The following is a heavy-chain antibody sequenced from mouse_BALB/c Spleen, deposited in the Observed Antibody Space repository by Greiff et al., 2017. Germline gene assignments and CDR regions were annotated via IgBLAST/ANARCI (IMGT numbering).Heavy chain of an antibody. CDR1: GYTFSSYW. V-gene: IGHV1-9*01. CDR2: ILPGSGST. Sequence: QVQLQQSGAELMKPGASVKISCKATGYTFSSYWIEWVKQRPGHGLEWIGEILPGSGSTNYNEKFKGKATFTADTSSNTAYMQLSSLTSEDSAVYYCGKLTGTYYYAMDYWGQGTSVTVSS. D-gene: IGHD4-1*01. CDR3: GKLTGTYYYAMDY. J-gene: IGHJ4*01.